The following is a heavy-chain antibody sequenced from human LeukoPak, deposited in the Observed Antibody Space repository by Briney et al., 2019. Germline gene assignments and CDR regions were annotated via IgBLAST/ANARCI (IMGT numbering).Heavy chain of an antibody. CDR1: GFTFSGSA. CDR3: TRKSRDFDY. J-gene: IGHJ4*02. Sequence: GGSLRLSCAASGFTFSGSAMHWVRQASGKGLEWVGRIRSKANSYATAYAASAKGRFTISRDDSKNTAYLQMNSLKTEDTAVYYCTRKSRDFDYWGQGTLVTVSS. V-gene: IGHV3-73*01. D-gene: IGHD6-13*01. CDR2: IRSKANSYAT.